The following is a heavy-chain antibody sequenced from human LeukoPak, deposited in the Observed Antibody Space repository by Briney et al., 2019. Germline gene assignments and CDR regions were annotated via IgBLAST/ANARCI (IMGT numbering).Heavy chain of an antibody. CDR1: GGSISSGSYY. Sequence: SQTLSLTCTVSGGSISSGSYYGSWIRQPAGKGLEWIGRIYTSGSTNYNPSLKSRVTISVDTSKNQFSLKLSSVTAADTAVYYCASISGSYVSAFDIWGQGTMATVSS. CDR3: ASISGSYVSAFDI. J-gene: IGHJ3*02. D-gene: IGHD1-26*01. CDR2: IYTSGST. V-gene: IGHV4-61*02.